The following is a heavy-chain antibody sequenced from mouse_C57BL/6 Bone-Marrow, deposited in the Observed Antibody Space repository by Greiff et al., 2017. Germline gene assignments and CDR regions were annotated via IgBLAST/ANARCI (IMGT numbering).Heavy chain of an antibody. V-gene: IGHV1-85*01. J-gene: IGHJ2*01. Sequence: VQLQQSGPELVKPGASVKLSCKASGYTFTSYDINWVKQRPGQGLEWIGWIYPRDGSTKYNEKFKGKATLTVDTSSSTAYMELHSLTSEDSAVYFCARENWDRQGYIDYWGQGTTLTVSS. CDR3: ARENWDRQGYIDY. CDR2: IYPRDGST. CDR1: GYTFTSYD. D-gene: IGHD4-1*01.